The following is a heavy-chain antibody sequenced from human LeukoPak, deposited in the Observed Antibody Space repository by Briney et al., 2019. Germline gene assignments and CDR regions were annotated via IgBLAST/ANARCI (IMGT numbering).Heavy chain of an antibody. Sequence: PSETLSLTCAVYGGSFSGYYWSWIRQPPGRGLEWIGEINHSGSTNYNPSLKSRVTISVDMSKNQFSLKLSSVTAADTAVYYCARVLGTIFGVVPYYGMDVWGQGTTVTVSS. V-gene: IGHV4-34*01. CDR2: INHSGST. CDR1: GGSFSGYY. CDR3: ARVLGTIFGVVPYYGMDV. J-gene: IGHJ6*02. D-gene: IGHD3-3*01.